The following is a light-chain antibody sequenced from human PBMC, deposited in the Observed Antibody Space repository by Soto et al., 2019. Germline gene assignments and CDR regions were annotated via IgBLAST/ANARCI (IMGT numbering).Light chain of an antibody. CDR2: EVS. CDR3: CSYAGSSTFRAV. V-gene: IGLV2-23*02. Sequence: QSALTQPASVSGSPGQSITISCTGTSSDVGRYNLVSWYQQHPGKAPKLLIYEVSKRPSGVSNRFSGSNSGNTASLTISGLQAEDEADYYCCSYAGSSTFRAVFGGGTQLTVL. J-gene: IGLJ7*01. CDR1: SSDVGRYNL.